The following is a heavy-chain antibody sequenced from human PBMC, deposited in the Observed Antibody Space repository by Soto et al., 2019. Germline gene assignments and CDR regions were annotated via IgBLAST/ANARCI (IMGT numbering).Heavy chain of an antibody. D-gene: IGHD1-1*01. CDR3: TRVEGPQLYHLAY. J-gene: IGHJ4*02. Sequence: PGGSLRLSCTASGFTFGDYAMSWFRQAPGKGLEWVGFIRSKAYGGTTEYAASVKGRFTISRDDSKSIAYLQMNSLKTEDTAVYYCTRVEGPQLYHLAYWGQGTLVTVAS. CDR1: GFTFGDYA. CDR2: IRSKAYGGTT. V-gene: IGHV3-49*03.